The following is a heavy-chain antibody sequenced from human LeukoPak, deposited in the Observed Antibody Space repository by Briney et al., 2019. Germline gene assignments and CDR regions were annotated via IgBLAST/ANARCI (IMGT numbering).Heavy chain of an antibody. CDR2: ISSSRSYK. CDR1: GFTFSSYW. V-gene: IGHV3-21*01. D-gene: IGHD2-2*01. CDR3: ARVLPAPVDYYYMDV. Sequence: GGSLRLSCAASGFTFSSYWMSWVRQAPGKGLEWVSSISSSRSYKYYADSLKGRFTISRDNAKNSLYLQMNSLTAEDTAVYYCARVLPAPVDYYYMDVWGKGTTVTVSS. J-gene: IGHJ6*03.